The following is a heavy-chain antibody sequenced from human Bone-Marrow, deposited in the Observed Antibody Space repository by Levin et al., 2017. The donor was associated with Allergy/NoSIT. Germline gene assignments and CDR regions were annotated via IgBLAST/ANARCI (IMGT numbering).Heavy chain of an antibody. D-gene: IGHD3-10*01. CDR1: GGSFSGYY. CDR3: ARSQYYYGSGSYLNPRLAFDI. V-gene: IGHV4-34*01. J-gene: IGHJ3*02. CDR2: INHSGST. Sequence: KSSETLSLTCAVYGGSFSGYYWSWIRQPPGKGLEWIGEINHSGSTNYNPSLKSRVTISVDTSKNQFSLKLSSVTAADTAVYYCARSQYYYGSGSYLNPRLAFDIWGQGTMVTVSS.